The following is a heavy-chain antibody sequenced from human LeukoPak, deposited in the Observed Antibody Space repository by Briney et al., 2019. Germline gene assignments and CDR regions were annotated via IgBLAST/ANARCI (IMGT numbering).Heavy chain of an antibody. CDR2: FDPEDGKT. V-gene: IGHV1-24*01. CDR1: GYTLTELS. D-gene: IGHD1-26*01. J-gene: IGHJ4*02. CDR3: ATAWTKKLPRWFWYFDY. Sequence: ASVTVSCKVSGYTLTELSMHWVRQAPGKGLEWMGGFDPEDGKTIYAQKFQGGVTMTEDTSTDTAYMELSSLRSEDTAVYYCATAWTKKLPRWFWYFDYWGQGTLVTVSS.